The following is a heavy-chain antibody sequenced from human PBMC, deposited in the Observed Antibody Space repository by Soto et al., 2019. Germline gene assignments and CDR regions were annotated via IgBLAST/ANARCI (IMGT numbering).Heavy chain of an antibody. J-gene: IGHJ3*02. Sequence: QVQLVQSGAEVKKPGSSVKVSCKASGGTFSSYTISWVRQAPGQGLEWMGRIIPILGIANYAQKFQGRVTLTADKSTSTGYRERSSLRSEATGVYYCAGGGRAVGGVDAFDIWGQGTMVTVSS. V-gene: IGHV1-69*02. CDR2: IIPILGIA. CDR1: GGTFSSYT. D-gene: IGHD6-19*01. CDR3: AGGGRAVGGVDAFDI.